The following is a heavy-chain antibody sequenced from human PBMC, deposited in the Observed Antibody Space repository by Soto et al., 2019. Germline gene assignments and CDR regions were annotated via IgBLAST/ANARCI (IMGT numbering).Heavy chain of an antibody. CDR3: ARGSLYYDFWSGYYTAGGMDV. J-gene: IGHJ6*02. CDR1: GYTFTSYD. CDR2: MNPNSGNT. Sequence: GASVKVSCKASGYTFTSYDINWVRQATGQGIEWMGWMNPNSGNTGYAQKFQGRVTMTRNTSISTAYMELSSLRSEDTAVYYCARGSLYYDFWSGYYTAGGMDVWGQGTTVTVSS. V-gene: IGHV1-8*01. D-gene: IGHD3-3*01.